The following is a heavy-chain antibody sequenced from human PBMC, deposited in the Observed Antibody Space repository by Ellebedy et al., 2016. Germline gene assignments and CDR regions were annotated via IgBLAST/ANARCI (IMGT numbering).Heavy chain of an antibody. D-gene: IGHD1-26*01. J-gene: IGHJ4*02. Sequence: GGSLRLSXAASGFTFSSYWMHWVRQAPGKGLVWVSRINSDGSSTSYADSVKGRFTISRDNSKNTLYLQMNSLRAEDTAVYYCARDREWELPYYFDYWGQGTLVTVSS. CDR1: GFTFSSYW. V-gene: IGHV3-74*01. CDR2: INSDGSST. CDR3: ARDREWELPYYFDY.